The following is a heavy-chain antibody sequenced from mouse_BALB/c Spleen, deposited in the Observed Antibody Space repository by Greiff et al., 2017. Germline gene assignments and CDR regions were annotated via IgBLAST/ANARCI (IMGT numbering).Heavy chain of an antibody. D-gene: IGHD1-1*01. V-gene: IGHV5-6-5*01. Sequence: EVKLVESGGGLVKPGGSLKLSCAASGFTFSSYAMSWVRQTPEKRLEWVASISSGGSTFYPDSVKGRFTISSDNASNILYLQMSSLRSEDTSMYNGARYFPTHLSYAMDYWGQGTSVTVSS. J-gene: IGHJ4*01. CDR2: ISSGGST. CDR1: GFTFSSYA. CDR3: ARYFPTHLSYAMDY.